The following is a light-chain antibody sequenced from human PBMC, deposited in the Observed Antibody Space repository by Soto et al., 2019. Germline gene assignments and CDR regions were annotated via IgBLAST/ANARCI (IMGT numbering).Light chain of an antibody. J-gene: IGLJ1*01. CDR3: QVWDIMADNYV. CDR2: YDS. Sequence: SYEVTQPPSVSVAPEKTATIACGGNNIGNKRVHWYRQKPGQAPVLLISYDSDRPSGIPERFSGSNSENTATLTISRVEAGDEADYYCQVWDIMADNYVFGSGTKLTVL. V-gene: IGLV3-21*04. CDR1: NIGNKR.